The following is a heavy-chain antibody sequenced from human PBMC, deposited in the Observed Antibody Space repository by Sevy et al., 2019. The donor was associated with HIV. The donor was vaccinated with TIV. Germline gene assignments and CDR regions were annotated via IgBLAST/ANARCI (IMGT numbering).Heavy chain of an antibody. CDR3: AKDRVWELGDAFDI. CDR2: MSGSGGST. Sequence: GGSLRLSCAASGFTFSSYAMSWVRQAPGKGLEWVSGMSGSGGSTYYADSVKGRFAISRDNSKNTLYLQMNNLRAEDTAVYYCAKDRVWELGDAFDIWGQGTMVTVSS. D-gene: IGHD1-26*01. V-gene: IGHV3-23*01. CDR1: GFTFSSYA. J-gene: IGHJ3*02.